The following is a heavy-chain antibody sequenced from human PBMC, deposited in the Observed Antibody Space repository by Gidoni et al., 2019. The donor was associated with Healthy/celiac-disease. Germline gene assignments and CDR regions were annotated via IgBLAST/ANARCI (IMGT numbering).Heavy chain of an antibody. D-gene: IGHD3-10*01. CDR3: ARDPLVTMVRGVIFPLDY. CDR2: ISSSSSYI. CDR1: GFTFSSYS. V-gene: IGHV3-21*01. J-gene: IGHJ4*02. Sequence: EVQLVESGGGLVKPGGSLRRSCAASGFTFSSYSMNWVRQAPGKGLGWVSSISSSSSYIYYADSVKGLFTISRDNAKNSLYLQMNSLRAEDTAVYYCARDPLVTMVRGVIFPLDYWGQGTLVTVSS.